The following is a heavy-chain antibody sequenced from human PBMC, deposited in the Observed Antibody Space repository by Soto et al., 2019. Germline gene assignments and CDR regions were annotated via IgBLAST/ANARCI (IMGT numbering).Heavy chain of an antibody. CDR1: GYTFTSYG. J-gene: IGHJ6*02. D-gene: IGHD2-15*01. Sequence: ASVKVSCKASGYTFTSYGISWVRQAPGQGLEWMGWIGAYNGNTNYAQKLQGRVIMTTDTSTSTAYMELRSLRSDDTAVYYCARHCSGGSCYYTGGMDVWGQGTTVTVSS. V-gene: IGHV1-18*01. CDR2: IGAYNGNT. CDR3: ARHCSGGSCYYTGGMDV.